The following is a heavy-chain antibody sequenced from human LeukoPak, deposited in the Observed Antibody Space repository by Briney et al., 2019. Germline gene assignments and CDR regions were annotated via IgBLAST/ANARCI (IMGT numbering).Heavy chain of an antibody. CDR3: ARGSLYYYGSGRRAFDI. Sequence: PSETLSLTCAVYGGSFSGYYWSWIRQPPGKGLEWIGEINHSGSTNYNPSLKSRVTISVDTSKNQFSLKLSSVTAADTAVYYCARGSLYYYGSGRRAFDIWGQGTMVTVSS. V-gene: IGHV4-34*01. D-gene: IGHD3-10*01. CDR1: GGSFSGYY. J-gene: IGHJ3*02. CDR2: INHSGST.